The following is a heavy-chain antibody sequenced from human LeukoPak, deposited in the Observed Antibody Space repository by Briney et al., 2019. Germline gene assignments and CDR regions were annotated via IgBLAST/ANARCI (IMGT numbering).Heavy chain of an antibody. Sequence: PSETLSLTCTVSGGSISRYYWSWIRQPPGQGLEWIAFIHSSGSTGYSPSLKSRVTISVDTSKNHFSLKVTSLTPADTGVYYCARSLPGAIGAADLWGQGTLVTVSS. V-gene: IGHV4-59*01. J-gene: IGHJ4*02. CDR3: ARSLPGAIGAADL. CDR1: GGSISRYY. D-gene: IGHD1-26*01. CDR2: IHSSGST.